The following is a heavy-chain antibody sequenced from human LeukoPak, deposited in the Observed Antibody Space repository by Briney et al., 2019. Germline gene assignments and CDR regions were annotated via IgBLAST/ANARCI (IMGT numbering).Heavy chain of an antibody. CDR1: DDSITMYY. CDR2: ADHTGST. D-gene: IGHD4-11*01. CDR3: ARGRVSSSTWYSTYYYFFYMDF. Sequence: SETLSLTCTVSDDSITMYYWTWIRQPPGKGLEWIGYADHTGSTKFNPSLNGRVSISRDTSNNFFSLRLRSVTAADTAVYFCARGRVSSSTWYSTYYYFFYMDFWGKGTTVTVSS. V-gene: IGHV4-59*01. J-gene: IGHJ6*03.